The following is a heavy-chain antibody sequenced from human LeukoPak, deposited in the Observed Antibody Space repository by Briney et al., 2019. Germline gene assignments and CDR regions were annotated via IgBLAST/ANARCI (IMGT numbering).Heavy chain of an antibody. CDR3: ARDSPAVADPDAFDI. CDR1: GGSISSYY. J-gene: IGHJ3*02. CDR2: IYYNGST. D-gene: IGHD6-19*01. V-gene: IGHV4-59*01. Sequence: SETLSLTCTVSGGSISSYYWSWIRQPPGKGLEWIGYIYYNGSTNYNPSLKSRVTISVDTSKNQFSLKLSSVTAADTAVYYCARDSPAVADPDAFDIWGQGTMVTVSS.